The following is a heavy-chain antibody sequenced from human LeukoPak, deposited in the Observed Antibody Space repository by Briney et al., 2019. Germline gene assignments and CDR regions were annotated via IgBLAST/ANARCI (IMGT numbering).Heavy chain of an antibody. CDR3: ARDPATVVTGDYFDY. D-gene: IGHD4-23*01. J-gene: IGHJ4*02. Sequence: PGRSLRLSCAASGFSFSSYAMHWVRQAPGKGLEWVAVISYDGSNKYYADSVKGRFTISRDNSKNTLYLQMNSLRAEGTAVYYCARDPATVVTGDYFDYWGQGTLVTVSS. CDR1: GFSFSSYA. CDR2: ISYDGSNK. V-gene: IGHV3-30-3*01.